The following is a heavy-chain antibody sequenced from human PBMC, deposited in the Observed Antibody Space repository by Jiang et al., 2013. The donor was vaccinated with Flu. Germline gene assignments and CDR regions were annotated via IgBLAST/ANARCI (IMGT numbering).Heavy chain of an antibody. J-gene: IGHJ2*01. CDR1: SVSSNSAA. V-gene: IGHV6-1*01. CDR2: TYYRSKWYN. CDR3: ARAEQQLVRWYFDL. Sequence: SVSSNSAAWNWIRQSPSRGLEWLGRTYYRSKWYNDYAVSVKSRITINPDTSKNQFSLQLNSVTPEDTAVYYCARAEQQLVRWYFDLWGRGTLVTVSS. D-gene: IGHD6-13*01.